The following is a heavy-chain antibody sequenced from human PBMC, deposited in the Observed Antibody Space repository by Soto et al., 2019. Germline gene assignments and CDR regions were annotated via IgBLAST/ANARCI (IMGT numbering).Heavy chain of an antibody. CDR1: GYTFTSYA. Sequence: QVQLVQSGAEVKKPGASVKVSCKASGYTFTSYAMHWVRQAPGQRLEWMGWINAGNGNTKYSQKFQGRVTITRHTSASTAYMELSSLRSEDTAVYYCARDLSGIVVVPAAMSWWFDPWGQGTLVTVSS. CDR3: ARDLSGIVVVPAAMSWWFDP. D-gene: IGHD2-2*01. CDR2: INAGNGNT. V-gene: IGHV1-3*01. J-gene: IGHJ5*02.